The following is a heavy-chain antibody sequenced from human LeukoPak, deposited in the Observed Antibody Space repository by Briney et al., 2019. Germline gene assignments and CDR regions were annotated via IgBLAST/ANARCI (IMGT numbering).Heavy chain of an antibody. CDR2: ISQDGSET. V-gene: IGHV3-7*01. D-gene: IGHD7-27*01. CDR1: GFTFNSFF. CDR3: VRDLGHSRHYFEY. Sequence: GGSLRLSCAASGFTFNSFFLNWVRLTPGRQLEWVACISQDGSETFYMDSVRGRFTISRDNTKNSLYLQMNSLRAEDTAVYFCVRDLGHSRHYFEYWGQGALVTVSS. J-gene: IGHJ4*02.